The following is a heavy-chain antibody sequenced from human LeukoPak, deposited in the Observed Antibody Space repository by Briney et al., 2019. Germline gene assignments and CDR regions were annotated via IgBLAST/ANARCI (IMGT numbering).Heavy chain of an antibody. CDR1: GFSFSSYA. J-gene: IGHJ4*02. V-gene: IGHV3-30*04. CDR2: ISYDGSNK. Sequence: GRSLRLSCAASGFSFSSYAMHWVRQAPGTGLEWVAVISYDGSNKYYADSVKGRFTISRDNSKNTLYLQMNSLRAEDTAVYYCARRGYYDSSGYYYFDYWGQGTLVTVSS. CDR3: ARRGYYDSSGYYYFDY. D-gene: IGHD3-22*01.